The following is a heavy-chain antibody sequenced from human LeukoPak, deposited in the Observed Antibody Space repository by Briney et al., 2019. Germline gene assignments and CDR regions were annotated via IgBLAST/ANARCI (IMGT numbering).Heavy chain of an antibody. V-gene: IGHV4-30-4*08. Sequence: PPETLSLTCTVSGGSISSGDYYWSWIRQPPGKGLEWIGYIYYSGSTYYNPSLKSRVTISVDTSKNQFSLKLSSVTAADTAVYYCARDGIAAAAIDYWGQGTLVTVSS. CDR1: GGSISSGDYY. CDR3: ARDGIAAAAIDY. D-gene: IGHD6-13*01. J-gene: IGHJ4*02. CDR2: IYYSGST.